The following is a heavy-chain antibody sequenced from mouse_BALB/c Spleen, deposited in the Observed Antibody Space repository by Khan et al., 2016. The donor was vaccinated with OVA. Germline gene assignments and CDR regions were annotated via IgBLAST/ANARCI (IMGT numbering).Heavy chain of an antibody. V-gene: IGHV1S136*01. CDR3: APVGTYYVSFAD. Sequence: VQLQQSGPELVKPGASVKMSCKAAGYTFTSYVMHWVKQKPGLGLEWIGYIYPFNDDTKYNEKFIGKATLTSDKSSSTAYMELSSLTSEDSAVYYRAPVGTYYVSFADWGQGTLVTVSA. CDR2: IYPFNDDT. D-gene: IGHD1-1*01. J-gene: IGHJ3*01. CDR1: GYTFTSYV.